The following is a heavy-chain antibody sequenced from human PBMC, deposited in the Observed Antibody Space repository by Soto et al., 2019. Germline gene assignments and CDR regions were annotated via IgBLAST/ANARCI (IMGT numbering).Heavy chain of an antibody. CDR2: SIPISGTA. J-gene: IGHJ4*01. CDR3: ARGARSSCDYYYFDY. V-gene: IGHV1-69*13. CDR1: GGTFSSYA. D-gene: IGHD2-2*01. Sequence: VKVSCKASGGTFSSYAISWVRQAPGQGLEWMGGSIPISGTANCAQKFQGRVTITADKSTSTAYMELSSLRSEDTAVYYCARGARSSCDYYYFDYCRHGSL.